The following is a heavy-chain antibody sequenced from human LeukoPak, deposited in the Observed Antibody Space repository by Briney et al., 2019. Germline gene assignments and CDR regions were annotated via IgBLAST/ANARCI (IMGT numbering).Heavy chain of an antibody. Sequence: GGSLRLSCAASGFTVSSNYMSWVRQAPGKGLEGVSVIYSGGSTYYADSVKGRFTISRDNSKNTLYLQMDSLRAEDTAVYYCARVPWGGHTFDYWGQGTLVTVSS. CDR2: IYSGGST. V-gene: IGHV3-53*01. CDR1: GFTVSSNY. J-gene: IGHJ4*02. D-gene: IGHD3-16*01. CDR3: ARVPWGGHTFDY.